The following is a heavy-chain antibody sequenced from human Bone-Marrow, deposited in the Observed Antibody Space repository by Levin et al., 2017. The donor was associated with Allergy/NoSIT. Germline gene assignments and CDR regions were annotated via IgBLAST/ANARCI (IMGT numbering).Heavy chain of an antibody. Sequence: GESLKISCAASGFTFSNYAFHWVRQAPGKGLEWVALISYEGSETYYADSVKGRFTISRDNSQNMLVLQMNRLTAEDTAVYYCPRGHSYGSGSPEYWYYGMDVWGQGTTVTVSS. D-gene: IGHD3-10*01. CDR1: GFTFSNYA. J-gene: IGHJ6*02. V-gene: IGHV3-30*04. CDR3: PRGHSYGSGSPEYWYYGMDV. CDR2: ISYEGSET.